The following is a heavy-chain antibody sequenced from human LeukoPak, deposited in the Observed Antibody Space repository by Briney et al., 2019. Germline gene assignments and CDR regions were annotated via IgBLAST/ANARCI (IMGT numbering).Heavy chain of an antibody. V-gene: IGHV4-30-2*01. CDR2: IYHSGST. CDR3: ARDRNQESVNDAFDI. CDR1: GGSISSGGYY. D-gene: IGHD1-14*01. J-gene: IGHJ3*02. Sequence: SETLSLTCTVSGGSISSGGYYWSWIRQPPGKGLEWIGYIYHSGSTYYNPSLKSRVTISVDRSKNQFSLKLSSVTAADTAVYYCARDRNQESVNDAFDIWGQGTMVTVSS.